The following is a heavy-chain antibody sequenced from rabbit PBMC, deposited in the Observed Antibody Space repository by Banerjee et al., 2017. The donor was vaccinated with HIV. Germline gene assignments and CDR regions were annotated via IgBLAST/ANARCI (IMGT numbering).Heavy chain of an antibody. J-gene: IGHJ6*01. D-gene: IGHD6-1*01. CDR1: GFDLSSSYY. Sequence: QSSEESGGDLVKPGASLTLTCTASGFDLSSSYYMCWVRQAPGKGLEWIACIYGGSSGSTYYASWAKGRFTSSKTSSTTVTLQMTSLTAADTATYFCARGGSNGGDGYGFWGQGTLVT. CDR2: IYGGSSGST. V-gene: IGHV1S40*01. CDR3: ARGGSNGGDGYGF.